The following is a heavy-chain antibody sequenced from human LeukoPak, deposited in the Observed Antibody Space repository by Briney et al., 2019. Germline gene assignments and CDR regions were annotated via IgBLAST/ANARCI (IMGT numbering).Heavy chain of an antibody. Sequence: GGSLRLSCAVSGFTFSSSEMNWVRQAPGKGLEWVSYISSSSGSTIYYADSVRGRFTISRDNAKNLLYLQMNSLRAEDTAVYYCARVLGFSYGSDYWGQGTLVTVSS. CDR3: ARVLGFSYGSDY. CDR2: ISSSSGSTI. J-gene: IGHJ4*02. D-gene: IGHD5-18*01. CDR1: GFTFSSSE. V-gene: IGHV3-48*03.